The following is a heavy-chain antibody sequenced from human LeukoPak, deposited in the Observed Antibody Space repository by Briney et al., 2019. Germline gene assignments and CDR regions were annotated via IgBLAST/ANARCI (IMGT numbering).Heavy chain of an antibody. V-gene: IGHV3-30-3*01. CDR3: ARSLEQQLVG. D-gene: IGHD6-13*01. J-gene: IGHJ4*02. CDR1: GSTFSSYA. Sequence: PGGSLRLSCAASGSTFSSYAMHWVRQAPGKGLEWVAVISYDGSNKYYADSVKGRFTISRDNSKNTLYLQMNSLRAEDTAVYYCARSLEQQLVGWGQGTLVTVSS. CDR2: ISYDGSNK.